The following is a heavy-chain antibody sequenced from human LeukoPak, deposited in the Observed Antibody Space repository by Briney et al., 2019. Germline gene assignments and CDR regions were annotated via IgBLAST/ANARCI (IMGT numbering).Heavy chain of an antibody. V-gene: IGHV3-48*02. J-gene: IGHJ4*02. D-gene: IGHD5-18*01. CDR1: GFTFNNYI. CDR3: ARAVLGYSWVYDY. Sequence: AGSLRLSCAASGFTFNNYIMTWVRQPQGRGLAWVSYISSGSGTMYYADSVKGRFTISRDNAKKSLYLQMNSLRDEDTAVYYCARAVLGYSWVYDYWGQGTLVTVSP. CDR2: ISSGSGTM.